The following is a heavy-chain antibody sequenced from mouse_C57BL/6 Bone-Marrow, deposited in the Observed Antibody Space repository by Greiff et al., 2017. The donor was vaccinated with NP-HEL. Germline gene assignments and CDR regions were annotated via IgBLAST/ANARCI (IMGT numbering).Heavy chain of an antibody. J-gene: IGHJ3*01. CDR1: GFNIKDDY. V-gene: IGHV14-4*01. D-gene: IGHD2-3*01. CDR3: TRGLYDVYYPWFAY. CDR2: IDPENGDT. Sequence: VQLQQSGAELVRPGASVKLSCTASGFNIKDDYMHWVKQRPEQGLEWIGWIDPENGDTEYASKFQGKATITADTSSNTAYLQLSSLTSEDTAVYYFTRGLYDVYYPWFAYWGQGTLVTVSA.